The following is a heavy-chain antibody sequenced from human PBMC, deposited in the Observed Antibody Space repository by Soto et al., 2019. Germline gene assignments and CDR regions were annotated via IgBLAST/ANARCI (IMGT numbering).Heavy chain of an antibody. CDR3: GKSLVAVGRSYYYYGMDV. CDR1: GFTFSSYA. J-gene: IGHJ6*02. D-gene: IGHD6-13*01. CDR2: ISSSGGST. V-gene: IGHV3-23*01. Sequence: GGSLRLSCAASGFTFSSYAMSWVRQAPGKGLVWVSAISSSGGSTYYADSVKGRFTISRDNSKNTLDLQMNSLRVEDTAEYYCGKSLVAVGRSYYYYGMDVWGQGTTVTVSS.